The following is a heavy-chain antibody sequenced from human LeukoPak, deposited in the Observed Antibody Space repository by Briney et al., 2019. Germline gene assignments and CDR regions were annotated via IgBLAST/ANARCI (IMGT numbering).Heavy chain of an antibody. V-gene: IGHV3-30-3*01. CDR2: ISYDGSNK. Sequence: PGGSLRLSCAASGFTFSSYAMHWVRQAPGKGLEWVAVISYDGSNKYYADSVKGRFTISRDNSKNTLYLQMNSLRAEDTAVYYCAKEPLSGIVVVPAATTTDYWGQGTLVTVSS. CDR1: GFTFSSYA. CDR3: AKEPLSGIVVVPAATTTDY. D-gene: IGHD2-2*01. J-gene: IGHJ4*02.